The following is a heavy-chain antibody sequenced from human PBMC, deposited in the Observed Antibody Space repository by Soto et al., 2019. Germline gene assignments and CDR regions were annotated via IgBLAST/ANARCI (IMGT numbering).Heavy chain of an antibody. CDR2: IYYIGST. CDR3: ARFYMVRGVMGACDI. J-gene: IGHJ3*02. CDR1: GGSISSGGYY. D-gene: IGHD3-10*01. Sequence: SETLSLTCTVSGGSISSGGYYWSWIRQHPGKGLEWIGYIYYIGSTYYNPSLKSRVAISVDTSKSQFSLKLSSVTAADTAVYYCARFYMVRGVMGACDIWGQGTMGT. V-gene: IGHV4-31*03.